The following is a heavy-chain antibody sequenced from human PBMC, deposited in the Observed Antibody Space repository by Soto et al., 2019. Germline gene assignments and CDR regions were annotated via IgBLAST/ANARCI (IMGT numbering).Heavy chain of an antibody. V-gene: IGHV5-51*07. D-gene: IGHD2-15*01. J-gene: IGHJ5*02. Sequence: GAALKVSGKGCGYMYTSFWIVSLNQMPGKGLEWMGIIYPGDSETKYSPSFQGQVTISADKSINTAYLQWISLKASDTAMYYCAKRRGGNHVDCWAPWGHGTVLPVSS. CDR3: AKRRGGNHVDCWAP. CDR2: IYPGDSET. CDR1: GYMYTSFW.